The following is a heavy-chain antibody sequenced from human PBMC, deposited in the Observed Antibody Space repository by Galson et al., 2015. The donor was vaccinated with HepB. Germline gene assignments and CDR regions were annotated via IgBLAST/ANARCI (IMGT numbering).Heavy chain of an antibody. D-gene: IGHD6-19*01. CDR2: IIPIFGTA. CDR1: GGTFSSYA. V-gene: IGHV1-69*13. CDR3: ARGSGRYSSDWYAGVEVEGATPFDY. Sequence: SVKVSCKASGGTFSSYAISWVRQAPGQGLEWMGGIIPIFGTANYAKKFQGRVTITADESTSTAYMELSSLRSEDTAVYYCARGSGRYSSDWYAGVEVEGATPFDYWGQGTLVTVSS. J-gene: IGHJ4*02.